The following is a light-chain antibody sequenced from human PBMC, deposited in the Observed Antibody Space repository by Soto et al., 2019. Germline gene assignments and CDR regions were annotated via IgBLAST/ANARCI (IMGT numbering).Light chain of an antibody. Sequence: QSVLTQPPSASGTPGQRVTISCSGSSSNIGSNTVNWYQQLPGTAPKLLIYSNNQRPSGVPDRFSGSKSGTSAPLAISGLHLEEEAVFYWAPWVDSLNGRGVFGGGTKLPVL. J-gene: IGLJ2*01. V-gene: IGLV1-44*01. CDR2: SNN. CDR1: SSNIGSNT. CDR3: APWVDSLNGRGV.